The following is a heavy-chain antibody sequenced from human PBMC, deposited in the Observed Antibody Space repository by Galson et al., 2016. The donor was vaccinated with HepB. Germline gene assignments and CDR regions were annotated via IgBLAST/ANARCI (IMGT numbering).Heavy chain of an antibody. CDR3: ARSRYGPGSYFADF. J-gene: IGHJ4*02. D-gene: IGHD3-10*01. Sequence: SETLSLTCTVSGYSIASGSFWGWIRQPPGKGLEWIGSIYHSGSYHNPSLKSRGTISIDTAKNQFSLRLSSVTAADTAIYFCARSRYGPGSYFADFGGQGALVTVSS. CDR1: GYSIASGSF. V-gene: IGHV4-38-2*02. CDR2: IYHSGS.